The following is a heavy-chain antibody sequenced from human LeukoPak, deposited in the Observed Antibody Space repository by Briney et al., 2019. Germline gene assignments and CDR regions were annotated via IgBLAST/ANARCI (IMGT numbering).Heavy chain of an antibody. D-gene: IGHD3-10*01. Sequence: SETLSLTCTVSGGSISSYYWSWIRQPPGKGLEWIGYIYYSGSTNYNPSLKSRVTISVDTSKNQFSLKLTSVTAADTAVYYCARDEGLGELHFDYWGQGTLVTVSS. V-gene: IGHV4-59*01. CDR2: IYYSGST. J-gene: IGHJ4*02. CDR3: ARDEGLGELHFDY. CDR1: GGSISSYY.